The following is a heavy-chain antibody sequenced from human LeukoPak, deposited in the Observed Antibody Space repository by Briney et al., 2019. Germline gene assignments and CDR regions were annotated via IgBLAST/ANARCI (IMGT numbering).Heavy chain of an antibody. Sequence: GGSLRLSCAASGFTFSSYTMNWVRQAPGKGLEWVSSITSSSNYISYADSLKGRFTISRDNSKNTLYLQMNSLRAEDTAVYYCASEYYYDSSGSDGKFDYWGQGTLVTVSS. CDR1: GFTFSSYT. CDR3: ASEYYYDSSGSDGKFDY. D-gene: IGHD3-22*01. V-gene: IGHV3-21*01. J-gene: IGHJ4*02. CDR2: ITSSSNYI.